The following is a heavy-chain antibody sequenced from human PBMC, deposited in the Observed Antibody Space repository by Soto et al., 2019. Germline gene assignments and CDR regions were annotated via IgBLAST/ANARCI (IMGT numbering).Heavy chain of an antibody. CDR2: IYYSGST. Sequence: PSDTLSLTCTVSGGSISSAAYYWSWIRQHPGQGLEWIGSIYYSGSTFYNPDYNPPLQCRVVISVYTSTNQFSLNLSSVTVADTAVYFCAGADRGNFLYYGVDVWGQWTQVTVSS. V-gene: IGHV4-31*03. J-gene: IGHJ6*02. D-gene: IGHD3-10*01. CDR1: GGSISSAAYY. CDR3: AGADRGNFLYYGVDV.